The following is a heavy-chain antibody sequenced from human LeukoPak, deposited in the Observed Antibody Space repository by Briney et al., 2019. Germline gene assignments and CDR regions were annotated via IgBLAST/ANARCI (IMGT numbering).Heavy chain of an antibody. J-gene: IGHJ2*01. CDR2: ISSSGSGGNT. CDR3: AKDRMVGASYWYFDL. Sequence: GGSLRLSCTASGVTLSSYAMSWARQAPGKGLEWVSGISSSGSGGNTYYADSVKGRFTISRDSSKNTLFLHMNTLRADDTAIYYCAKDRMVGASYWYFDLWGRGTLVTVSS. CDR1: GVTLSSYA. V-gene: IGHV3-23*01. D-gene: IGHD1-26*01.